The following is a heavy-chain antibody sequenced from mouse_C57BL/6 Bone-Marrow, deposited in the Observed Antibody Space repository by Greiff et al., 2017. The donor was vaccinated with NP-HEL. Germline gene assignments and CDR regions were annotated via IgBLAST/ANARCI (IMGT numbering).Heavy chain of an antibody. CDR2: IYPGGGYT. CDR1: GYTFTNYW. Sequence: QVQLQQSGAELVRPGTSVKMSCKASGYTFTNYWIGWAKQRPGHGLEWIGDIYPGGGYTNYNEKFKGKATLTADKSSSTAYMQFSSLTSEDSAIYYCARSVANWDERFAYWGQGTLVTVSA. V-gene: IGHV1-63*01. D-gene: IGHD4-1*01. J-gene: IGHJ3*01. CDR3: ARSVANWDERFAY.